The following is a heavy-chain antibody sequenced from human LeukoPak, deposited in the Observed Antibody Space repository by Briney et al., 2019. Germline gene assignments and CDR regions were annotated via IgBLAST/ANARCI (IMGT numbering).Heavy chain of an antibody. Sequence: PGGSLRLSCAASGFAFSTYDMHWVRQATGKGLEWVSAIGVAGDTYYPGSVKGRFTISRENAKNSLYLQMNSLRAGDTAAYYCARGFVHAFDIWGQGTMVTVSS. D-gene: IGHD6-6*01. CDR2: IGVAGDT. J-gene: IGHJ3*02. V-gene: IGHV3-13*04. CDR3: ARGFVHAFDI. CDR1: GFAFSTYD.